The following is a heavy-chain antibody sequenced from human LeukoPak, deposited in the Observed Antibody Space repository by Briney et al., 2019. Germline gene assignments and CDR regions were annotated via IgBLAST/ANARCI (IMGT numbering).Heavy chain of an antibody. CDR2: INHSGST. V-gene: IGHV4-34*01. J-gene: IGHJ4*02. CDR3: ARAGLQFPPNY. Sequence: PSETLSLTCAVYGGSFGGYYWSWIRQPPGKGLEWIGEINHSGSTNYNPSLKSRVTLSVDTSKNQFSLKLSSVTAADTAVYYCARAGLQFPPNYWGQGTLVTVSS. D-gene: IGHD6-19*01. CDR1: GGSFGGYY.